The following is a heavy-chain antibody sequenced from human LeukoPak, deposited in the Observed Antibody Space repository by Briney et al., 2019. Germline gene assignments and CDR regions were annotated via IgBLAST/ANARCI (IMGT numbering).Heavy chain of an antibody. CDR3: ARHMGDIVVVPAAIHWFDP. J-gene: IGHJ5*02. D-gene: IGHD2-2*01. CDR2: IYPGDPDT. CDR1: GYSFTSYW. Sequence: GESLQISCKGSGYSFTSYWIGWVRQMPGKGLEWMGIIYPGDPDTRYSPSFQGQVTISADKSISTAYLQWSSLKASDTAMYYCARHMGDIVVVPAAIHWFDPWGQGTLVTVSS. V-gene: IGHV5-51*01.